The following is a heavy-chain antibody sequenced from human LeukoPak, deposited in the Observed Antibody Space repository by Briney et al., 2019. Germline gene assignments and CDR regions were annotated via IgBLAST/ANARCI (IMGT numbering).Heavy chain of an antibody. V-gene: IGHV3-23*01. CDR1: GFTFSNYA. Sequence: PGGSLRLSCSASGFTFSNYAMHWVRQAPGKGLEWVSVISGSGGSTYYADSVKGRFTISRDNSKNTLFLQMNSLRAEDTAVYYCAKGILSVSDYCGQGTLVTVSS. D-gene: IGHD2-15*01. CDR3: AKGILSVSDY. CDR2: ISGSGGST. J-gene: IGHJ4*01.